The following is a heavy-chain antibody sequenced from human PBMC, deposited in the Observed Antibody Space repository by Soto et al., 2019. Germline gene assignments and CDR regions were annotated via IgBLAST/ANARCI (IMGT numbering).Heavy chain of an antibody. J-gene: IGHJ5*02. CDR2: IIPIFGTV. V-gene: IGHV1-69*06. CDR1: GGTFSSYA. D-gene: IGHD3-3*01. Sequence: QVQLVQSGAEVKKPGSSVKVSCKASGGTFSSYAITWVRQAPGQGLEWMGGIIPIFGTVNYAQKFQGRVTITADKSTRTAYMELSSLRSEDTAVYYCARADTIFGVVTLPWGQGTLVTVSS. CDR3: ARADTIFGVVTLP.